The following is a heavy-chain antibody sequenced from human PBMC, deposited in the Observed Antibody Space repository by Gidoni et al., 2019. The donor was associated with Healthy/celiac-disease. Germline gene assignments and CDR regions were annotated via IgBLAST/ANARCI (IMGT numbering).Heavy chain of an antibody. CDR2: INHSGST. J-gene: IGHJ6*02. D-gene: IGHD1-26*01. CDR1: GGSFSGYY. CDR3: ARGRKGRAAAVGGSYKHYGMDV. V-gene: IGHV4-34*01. Sequence: QVQLQQWGAGLLKPSETLSLTCAVYGGSFSGYYWGWIRQPPGKGLEWIGEINHSGSTNYNPSLKSRVTISVDTSKNQFSLKLSSVTAADTAVYYCARGRKGRAAAVGGSYKHYGMDVWGQGTTVTVSS.